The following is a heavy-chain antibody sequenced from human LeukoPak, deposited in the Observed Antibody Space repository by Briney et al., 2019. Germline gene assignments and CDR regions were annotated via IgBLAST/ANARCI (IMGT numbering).Heavy chain of an antibody. V-gene: IGHV4-30-2*01. CDR3: ARAVSDADAFDI. Sequence: SETLSLTCTVSGGSISSGGYYWSWIRQPPGKGLEWIGYIYHSGSTYYNPSLKSRVTISVDRSKNQFSLKLSSVTAADTAVYYCARAVSDADAFDIWGQGTMVTVSS. J-gene: IGHJ3*02. D-gene: IGHD2-2*01. CDR1: GGSISSGGYY. CDR2: IYHSGST.